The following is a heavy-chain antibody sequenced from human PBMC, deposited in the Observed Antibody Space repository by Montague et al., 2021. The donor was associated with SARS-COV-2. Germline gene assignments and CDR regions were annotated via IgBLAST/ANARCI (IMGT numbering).Heavy chain of an antibody. D-gene: IGHD3-9*01. Sequence: SLRLSCAASGFTFSSYSMNWVRQAPGKGLEWVSYISSSSSTIYYADSVXGLFTISRDNAKNSLYLQMNSLRDEDTAVYYCARDPRYFDWLFRSDYYYGMDVWGQGTTVTVSS. J-gene: IGHJ6*02. V-gene: IGHV3-48*02. CDR3: ARDPRYFDWLFRSDYYYGMDV. CDR1: GFTFSSYS. CDR2: ISSSSSTI.